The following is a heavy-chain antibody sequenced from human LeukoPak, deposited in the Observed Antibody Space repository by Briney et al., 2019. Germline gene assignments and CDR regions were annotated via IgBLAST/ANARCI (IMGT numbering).Heavy chain of an antibody. CDR1: GFTFSSYG. CDR3: AREFHISSGPSGWFDP. D-gene: IGHD6-6*01. CDR2: IWYDGSNK. J-gene: IGHJ5*02. V-gene: IGHV3-33*01. Sequence: GGSLRLSCAASGFTFSSYGMHWVRQAPGKGLEWVAVIWYDGSNKYYADSVKGRFTISRDNSKNTLYLQMNSLRAEDTAVYYCAREFHISSGPSGWFDPWGQGTLVTVSS.